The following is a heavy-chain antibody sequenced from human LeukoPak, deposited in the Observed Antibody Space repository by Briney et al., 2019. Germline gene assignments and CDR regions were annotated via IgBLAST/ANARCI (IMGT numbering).Heavy chain of an antibody. CDR3: ARDSPADAMGVNYYGAGSYKY. CDR2: ISPYNGNT. D-gene: IGHD3-10*01. CDR1: GYTFTSYG. J-gene: IGHJ4*02. Sequence: ASVKVSCKASGYTFTSYGISWVRQAPGQGLEWMGWISPYNGNTNYAQKLQGRVTMTTDTSTSTAYMELRSLRSDDTAVYYCARDSPADAMGVNYYGAGSYKYWGQGTLVTVSS. V-gene: IGHV1-18*01.